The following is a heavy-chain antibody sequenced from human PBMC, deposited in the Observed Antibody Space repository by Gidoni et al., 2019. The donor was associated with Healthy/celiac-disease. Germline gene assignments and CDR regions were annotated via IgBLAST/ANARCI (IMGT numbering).Heavy chain of an antibody. D-gene: IGHD2-21*02. J-gene: IGHJ6*02. V-gene: IGHV3-33*01. CDR3: ARDTSTYCGGDCLRYYYYGMDV. Sequence: QVQLVASGGGVVQPGRSLRPSCAASGFTFSSYGMHWVRQAPGKGLEWVAVIWYDGSNKYYADSVKGRFTISRDNSKNTLYLQMNSLRAEDTAVYYCARDTSTYCGGDCLRYYYYGMDVWGQGTTVTVSS. CDR2: IWYDGSNK. CDR1: GFTFSSYG.